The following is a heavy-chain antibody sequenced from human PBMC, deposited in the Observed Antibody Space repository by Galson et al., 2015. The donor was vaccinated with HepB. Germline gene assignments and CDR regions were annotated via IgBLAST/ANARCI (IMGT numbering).Heavy chain of an antibody. V-gene: IGHV1-2*06. D-gene: IGHD2-2*01. CDR1: GYTFTDYY. CDR3: ARAAQRRIAEEIPVAIVDWFDP. Sequence: SVKVSCKASGYTFTDYYIHWVRQAPGQGLEWMGRINPNNGVTHYAQKFQGRVTMTRDTSINTAYMELRRLRSDDTAVYYCARAAQRRIAEEIPVAIVDWFDPWGQGTPVAVSS. CDR2: INPNNGVT. J-gene: IGHJ5*02.